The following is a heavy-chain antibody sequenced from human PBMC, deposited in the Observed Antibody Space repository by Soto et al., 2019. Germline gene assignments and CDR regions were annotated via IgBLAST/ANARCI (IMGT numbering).Heavy chain of an antibody. Sequence: QVQLVQSGAEVKKPGSSVKVSCKASGGTFSSYTISWVRQAPGQGLEWMGRIIPILGIANYAQKFQGRVTITADKSTSTAYMELSSLRSDDTAVYYCARGVVGGYCSGGSCSDYWGQGTLVTVSS. CDR3: ARGVVGGYCSGGSCSDY. CDR2: IIPILGIA. V-gene: IGHV1-69*02. D-gene: IGHD2-15*01. J-gene: IGHJ4*02. CDR1: GGTFSSYT.